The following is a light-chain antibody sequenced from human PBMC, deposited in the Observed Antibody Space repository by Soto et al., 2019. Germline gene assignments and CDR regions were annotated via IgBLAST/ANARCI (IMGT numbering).Light chain of an antibody. J-gene: IGKJ5*01. CDR2: GAS. Sequence: SGAPGQRVTISCTGSSSNIGTGSDVHWYQQKPGQAPRPLIYGASSRATGIPDRFSGSGSGTDFTLSISRLEVEDFAVYHCQQYGNAPITFGQGTRLEIK. V-gene: IGKV3-20*01. CDR3: QQYGNAPIT. CDR1: SNIGTGS.